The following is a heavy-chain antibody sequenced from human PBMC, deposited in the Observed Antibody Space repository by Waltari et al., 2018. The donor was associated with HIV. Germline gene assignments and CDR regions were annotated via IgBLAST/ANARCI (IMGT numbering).Heavy chain of an antibody. CDR1: GGIFSTSA. Sequence: QAQRVQSGAEVKKPGSSVKVSCKSSGGIFSTSALNWLRQVPGQGLEWMEGMVPPHGTATYEKTLQGRVNMTAYEVTTTPRMGLSSLTSEDTALYYGGRLGGGNVDRYWHFDLWGRGTLVTVSS. CDR3: GRLGGGNVDRYWHFDL. D-gene: IGHD3-16*01. J-gene: IGHJ2*01. V-gene: IGHV1-69*01. CDR2: MVPPHGTA.